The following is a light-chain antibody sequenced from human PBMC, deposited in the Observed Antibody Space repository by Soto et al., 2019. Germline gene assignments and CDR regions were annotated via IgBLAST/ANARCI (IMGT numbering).Light chain of an antibody. V-gene: IGKV1-5*01. CDR1: QSISSW. CDR2: DVS. J-gene: IGKJ1*01. Sequence: DIQMTQSPSTLSSSVADRVTITCRASQSISSWLAWYQQKPGKAPKLLIYDVSSLESGAPSRFSGSGSGTEFTLTISSLQPDDFATYYCQQYDTFWTFGQGTKVDIK. CDR3: QQYDTFWT.